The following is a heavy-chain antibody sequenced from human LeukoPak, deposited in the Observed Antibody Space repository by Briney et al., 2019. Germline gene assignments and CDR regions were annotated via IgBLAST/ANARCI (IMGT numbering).Heavy chain of an antibody. CDR3: ASTIIAAAGYDY. D-gene: IGHD6-13*01. CDR2: INQDGSEK. J-gene: IGHJ4*02. Sequence: PGGSLRLSCAASGFSFWSYWMSWVRQAPGKGLEWVANINQDGSEKYYVDSVKGRFTISRDNAKNSLYLQMNSLRTEDTTVYYCASTIIAAAGYDYWGQGTLVTVSS. CDR1: GFSFWSYW. V-gene: IGHV3-7*01.